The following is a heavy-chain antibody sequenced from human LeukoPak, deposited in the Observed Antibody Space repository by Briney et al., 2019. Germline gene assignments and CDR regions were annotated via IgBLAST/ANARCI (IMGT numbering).Heavy chain of an antibody. D-gene: IGHD2-15*01. V-gene: IGHV3-21*01. CDR3: ARVPSDIVVVEPATPDF. CDR1: GFTFSSFS. Sequence: GRPLRLSCAASGFTFSSFSMNWVRQAPGKGLEWVSSISSRSSYIYYADSVKGRFTISRDNAKNSLYLQMNSLRAEDTAVYYCARVPSDIVVVEPATPDFWGQGTLVTVSS. J-gene: IGHJ4*02. CDR2: ISSRSSYI.